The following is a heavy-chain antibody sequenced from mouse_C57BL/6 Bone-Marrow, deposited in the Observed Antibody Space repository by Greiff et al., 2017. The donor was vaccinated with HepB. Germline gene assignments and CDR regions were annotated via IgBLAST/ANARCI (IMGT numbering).Heavy chain of an antibody. V-gene: IGHV1-26*01. CDR2: INPNNGGT. J-gene: IGHJ2*01. D-gene: IGHD1-1*01. Sequence: VQLQQSGPELVKPGASVKISCKASGYTFTDYYMNWVKQSHGKSLEWIGDINPNNGGTSYNQKFKGKATLTVDKSSSTAYMELRSLTSEDSAVYYCARDMSTTVVLDYWGQGTTLTVSS. CDR1: GYTFTDYY. CDR3: ARDMSTTVVLDY.